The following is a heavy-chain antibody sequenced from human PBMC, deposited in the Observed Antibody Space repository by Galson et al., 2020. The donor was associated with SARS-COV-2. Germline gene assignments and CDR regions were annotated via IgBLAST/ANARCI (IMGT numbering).Heavy chain of an antibody. CDR3: AREGGSGIVAAPVDY. CDR1: GFTFSDCA. V-gene: IGHV3-33*01. CDR2: IWYDGRNK. D-gene: IGHD6-6*01. J-gene: IGHJ4*02. Sequence: GESPKISCAVSGFTFSDCAMHWVRQAPGKGLEWVAVIWYDGRNKYYADSVKGRFTISRDNSKNTLYLQMNSLRAEYTAVYYCAREGGSGIVAAPVDYWGQGTLVTVSS.